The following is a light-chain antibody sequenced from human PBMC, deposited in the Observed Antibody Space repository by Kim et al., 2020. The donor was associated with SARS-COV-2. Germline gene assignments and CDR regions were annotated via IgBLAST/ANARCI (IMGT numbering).Light chain of an antibody. CDR1: QSVGTD. J-gene: IGKJ4*01. CDR2: GAS. Sequence: PGGRATLSCMASQSVGTDLAWYQQKPGQAPRLLIYGASTRATGIPARFSGSGSGTEFTLTIGSLQSEDFAVYYCQQYHNWPPLTFGGGTKVDIK. CDR3: QQYHNWPPLT. V-gene: IGKV3-15*01.